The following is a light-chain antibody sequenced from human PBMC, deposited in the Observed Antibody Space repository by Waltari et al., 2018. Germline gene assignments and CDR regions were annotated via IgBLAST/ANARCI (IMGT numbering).Light chain of an antibody. CDR1: SSSIGAGYD. CDR3: QSYDSSLSGSV. J-gene: IGLJ2*01. V-gene: IGLV1-40*01. Sequence: HSVLTHPPPVSGAPGQRVTICCTGTSSSIGAGYDVNWYQQLPGTAPKLLIYGNNNRPSGVPDRFSGSKSGTSASLAITGLQAEDEADYYCQSYDSSLSGSVFGGGTILTVL. CDR2: GNN.